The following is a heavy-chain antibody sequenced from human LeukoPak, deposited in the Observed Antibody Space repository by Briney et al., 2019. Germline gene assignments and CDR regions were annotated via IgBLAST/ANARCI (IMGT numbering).Heavy chain of an antibody. CDR1: GFTFSSYW. D-gene: IGHD5-24*01. V-gene: IGHV3-7*01. Sequence: PGGSLRLSCAASGFTFSSYWMSWVRQAPGKGLEWVANIKQDGSEKYYVDSVKGRFTISRDNAKNSLYLQMNSLRAEDTAVYYCARDSVDGYFDAFDNSGHGTMVTVSS. CDR3: ARDSVDGYFDAFDN. J-gene: IGHJ3*02. CDR2: IKQDGSEK.